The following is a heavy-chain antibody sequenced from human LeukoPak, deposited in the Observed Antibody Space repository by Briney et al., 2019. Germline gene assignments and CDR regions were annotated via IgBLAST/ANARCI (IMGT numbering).Heavy chain of an antibody. CDR1: GGSISSSSYY. V-gene: IGHV4-30-4*08. CDR3: ASCHYDILTGYRREFDY. J-gene: IGHJ4*02. CDR2: VYYSGSA. D-gene: IGHD3-9*01. Sequence: TSETLSLTCTVSGGSISSSSYYWGWIRQPPGKGLEWIGSVYYSGSAYYNPSLKSRLTISADTSKNQFSLRLNSVTAADTALYYCASCHYDILTGYRREFDYWGQGILVTVSS.